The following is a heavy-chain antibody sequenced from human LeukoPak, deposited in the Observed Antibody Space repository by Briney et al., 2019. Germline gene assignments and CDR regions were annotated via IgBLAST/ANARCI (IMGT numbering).Heavy chain of an antibody. CDR2: IISSISYI. CDR1: GFTFSSYS. D-gene: IGHD3-10*01. V-gene: IGHV3-21*01. Sequence: PGGSLRLSCAASGFTFSSYSMNWVRPAPGGGLEWVSSIISSISYIYYADSVKGRFSLSTDNATNSLYLQMNSLRAEDTAVYYCARDLYYALDYWGQGTLVTVSS. CDR3: ARDLYYALDY. J-gene: IGHJ4*02.